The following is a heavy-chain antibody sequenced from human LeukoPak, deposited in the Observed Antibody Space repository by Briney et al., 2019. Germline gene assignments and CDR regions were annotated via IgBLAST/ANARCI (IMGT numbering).Heavy chain of an antibody. V-gene: IGHV4-4*02. CDR2: IYHSGST. J-gene: IGHJ4*02. Sequence: ASETLSLTCTVSGGSISSGNWWIWVRQPPGKGLEWIGEIYHSGSTKYNPSLKSRVTISVDKSKNQFSLRLSSVTAADTAVYYCARDRPDSSGWYFWYYFDYWGQGTLVTVSS. CDR3: ARDRPDSSGWYFWYYFDY. D-gene: IGHD6-19*01. CDR1: GGSISSGNW.